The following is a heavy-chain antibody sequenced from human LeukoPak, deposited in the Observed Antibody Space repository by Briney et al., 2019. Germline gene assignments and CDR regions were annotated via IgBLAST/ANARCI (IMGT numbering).Heavy chain of an antibody. D-gene: IGHD6-13*01. CDR1: NDSISPLY. Sequence: SETLSLTCTVSNDSISPLYWGWIRQPPGKGLGFIGYIFYSRTTNFNPSLKSRVTLSVDTSKNQLSLRLNSGTAADTAVYYWARGGSAAKYYFDSGGQGTLVTVSS. J-gene: IGHJ4*02. V-gene: IGHV4-59*11. CDR2: IFYSRTT. CDR3: ARGGSAAKYYFDS.